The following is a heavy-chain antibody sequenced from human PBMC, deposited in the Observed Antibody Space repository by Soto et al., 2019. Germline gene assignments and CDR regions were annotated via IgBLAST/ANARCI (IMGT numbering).Heavy chain of an antibody. CDR1: GYTFTGYF. Sequence: AAVKVSCKASGYTFTGYFIHWVRQAPGQGLEWMGRINPNSGGTIYAQKFKGRVTTTGDTSISTAYMDLSSLRSDDTAFYYCARARDYTTSPLDYWGQGTLVSVSS. CDR3: ARARDYTTSPLDY. V-gene: IGHV1-2*02. CDR2: INPNSGGT. D-gene: IGHD2-2*02. J-gene: IGHJ4*02.